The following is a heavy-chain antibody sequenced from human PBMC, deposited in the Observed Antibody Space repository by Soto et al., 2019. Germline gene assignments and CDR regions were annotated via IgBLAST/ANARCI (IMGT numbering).Heavy chain of an antibody. CDR2: IYYSGST. V-gene: IGHV4-31*03. CDR1: GGSISSGGYY. CDR3: ASSPVEDGYYNYYYYGMDV. D-gene: IGHD3-3*01. Sequence: SETLSLTCTVSGGSISSGGYYWSWIRQHPGKGLEWIGYIYYSGSTYYNPSLKSRVTISVDTSKNQFSLKLSSVTAADTAVYYCASSPVEDGYYNYYYYGMDVWGQGTTVTVSS. J-gene: IGHJ6*02.